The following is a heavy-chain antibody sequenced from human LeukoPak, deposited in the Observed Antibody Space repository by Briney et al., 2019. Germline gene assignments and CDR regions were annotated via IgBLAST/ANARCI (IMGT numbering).Heavy chain of an antibody. V-gene: IGHV3-21*01. Sequence: GGSLRLSCAASGFTFSSYSMNWVRQAPGKGLEWVSSISSSSSYIYYADSVKGRFTISRDNAKNSLYLQMNSLRAEDTAVYYCASSSGTDIDFVYWGQGTLVTVSS. CDR3: ASSSGTDIDFVY. D-gene: IGHD3-10*01. CDR1: GFTFSSYS. CDR2: ISSSSSYI. J-gene: IGHJ4*02.